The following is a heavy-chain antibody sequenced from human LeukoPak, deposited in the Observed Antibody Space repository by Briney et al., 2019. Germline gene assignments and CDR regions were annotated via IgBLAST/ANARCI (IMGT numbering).Heavy chain of an antibody. CDR3: AKDRYYYGSGTYYMDV. CDR1: GFTFSSYA. Sequence: GGSLRLSCAASGFTFSSYAMSWVRQAPGKGLEWVSAISGSGDSTYYADSVKGRFTISRDNSKNTLYLQMNSLRAEDTAVYYCAKDRYYYGSGTYYMDVWGKGTTVTISS. CDR2: ISGSGDST. D-gene: IGHD3-10*01. V-gene: IGHV3-23*01. J-gene: IGHJ6*03.